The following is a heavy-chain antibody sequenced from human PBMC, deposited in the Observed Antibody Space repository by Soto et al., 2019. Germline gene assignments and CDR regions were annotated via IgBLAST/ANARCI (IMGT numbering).Heavy chain of an antibody. CDR3: VRGNGYTYGPFDN. CDR1: GFSFESYG. J-gene: IGHJ4*02. V-gene: IGHV3-33*01. CDR2: IWFDGSDR. Sequence: GGSLRLSCAASGFSFESYGMHWVRQAPGKGLEWVAAIWFDGSDRKYVDYVKGRFTISRDNSKNTVFLQMTSLSAEDTAVYYCVRGNGYTYGPFDNWGQGTLVTVSS. D-gene: IGHD5-18*01.